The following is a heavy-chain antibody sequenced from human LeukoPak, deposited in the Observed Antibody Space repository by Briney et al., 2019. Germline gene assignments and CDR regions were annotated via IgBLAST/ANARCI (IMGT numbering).Heavy chain of an antibody. CDR3: AKDGQQLVRGAFDY. CDR1: GFTFSSYW. CDR2: ISYDGSNK. V-gene: IGHV3-30*18. D-gene: IGHD6-13*01. Sequence: PGGSLRLSCAASGFTFSSYWMHWVRQAPGKGLEWVAVISYDGSNKYYADSVKGRFTISRDNSKNTLYLQMNSLRAEDTAVYYCAKDGQQLVRGAFDYWGQGTLVTVSS. J-gene: IGHJ4*02.